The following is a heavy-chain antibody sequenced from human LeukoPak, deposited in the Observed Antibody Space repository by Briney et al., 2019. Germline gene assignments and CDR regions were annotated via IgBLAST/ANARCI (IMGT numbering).Heavy chain of an antibody. J-gene: IGHJ4*02. D-gene: IGHD3-3*01. CDR2: IKSKTDGGTT. V-gene: IGHV3-15*01. CDR1: GFTFINAW. CDR3: THDVWSGGTFDY. Sequence: PGESLRLSCAASGFTFINAWMSWVRQAPGKGLEWVGRIKSKTDGGTTDYAAPVKGRFTISRDDSKNTLYLQMNSLQTEDTAVYYCTHDVWSGGTFDYWGQGTLVTVSS.